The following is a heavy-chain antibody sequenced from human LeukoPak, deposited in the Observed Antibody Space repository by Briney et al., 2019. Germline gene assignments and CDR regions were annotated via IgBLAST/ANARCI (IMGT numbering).Heavy chain of an antibody. Sequence: GESLKISCKGSGYSFPSYWIAWVRQMPGKGLEWMGIIYPEDSDTRYSPSFQGQVTISADKSINTAYLQWSSLKASDTAIYYCARHYFRVYYMDVWGKGTTVTVSS. J-gene: IGHJ6*03. V-gene: IGHV5-51*01. CDR3: ARHYFRVYYMDV. CDR1: GYSFPSYW. D-gene: IGHD3-10*01. CDR2: IYPEDSDT.